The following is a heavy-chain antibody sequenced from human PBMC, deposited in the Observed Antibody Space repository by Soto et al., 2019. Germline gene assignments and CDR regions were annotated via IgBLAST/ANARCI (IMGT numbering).Heavy chain of an antibody. CDR3: ASRDPGTSVDY. J-gene: IGHJ4*02. Sequence: QVQLQESGPGLVKPSGTLSLTCAVSGGSSTSNNWWTWVRQPPGQGLEWIGEIYRTGSTNYNPSLTSRVTISLDKSENQFSLKVTSLTAADTAVYYCASRDPGTSVDYWGQGTLVTVSS. V-gene: IGHV4-4*02. CDR1: GGSSTSNNW. D-gene: IGHD1-7*01. CDR2: IYRTGST.